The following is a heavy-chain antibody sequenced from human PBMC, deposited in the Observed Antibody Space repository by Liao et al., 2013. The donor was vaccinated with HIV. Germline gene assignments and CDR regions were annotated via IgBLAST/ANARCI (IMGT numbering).Heavy chain of an antibody. V-gene: IGHV4-34*01. CDR2: INHSGST. J-gene: IGHJ4*02. CDR1: GGSFSGYY. CDR3: ARHYYDSSANLHGIDY. D-gene: IGHD3-22*01. Sequence: QVQLQQWGAGLLKPSETLSLTCAVYGGSFSGYYWSWIRQPPGKGLEWIGEINHSGSTNYNPSLKSRVTISVDTSKNQFSLKLSSVTAADTAVYYCARHYYDSSANLHGIDYWGQGTLVTVSS.